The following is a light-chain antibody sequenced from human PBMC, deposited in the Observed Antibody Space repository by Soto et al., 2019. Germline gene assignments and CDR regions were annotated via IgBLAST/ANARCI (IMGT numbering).Light chain of an antibody. CDR3: HQSGSAPAST. Sequence: EIVLTQSPGTLSLFPGERATLSCRASQSISSNYLAWYQQKPGQAPRLLIHGASNRATGIPDRFSGAGSGTEFTLTISRLEPEDFAVYYCHQSGSAPASTFGQGTKVEIK. J-gene: IGKJ1*01. CDR2: GAS. V-gene: IGKV3-20*01. CDR1: QSISSNY.